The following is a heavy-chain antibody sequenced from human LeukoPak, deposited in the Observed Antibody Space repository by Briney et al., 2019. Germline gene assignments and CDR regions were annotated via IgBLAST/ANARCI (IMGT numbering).Heavy chain of an antibody. CDR3: VKGAYDYIEMGYFDS. D-gene: IGHD5-12*01. CDR2: IKQDGSQS. CDR1: GFTFSNYW. V-gene: IGHV3-7*03. J-gene: IGHJ4*02. Sequence: GGSLRLSCAASGFTFSNYWVNWVRQAPGKGLEWLANIKQDGSQSHYVDSVKGRFTISRDNAKNSLYLQMNSLRVEDTASYYCVKGAYDYIEMGYFDSWGQGTLVTVSS.